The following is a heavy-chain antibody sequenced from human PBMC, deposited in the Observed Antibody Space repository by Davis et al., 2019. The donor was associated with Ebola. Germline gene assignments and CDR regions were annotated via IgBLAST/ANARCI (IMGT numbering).Heavy chain of an antibody. D-gene: IGHD3-10*01. CDR2: INPNSGGT. CDR3: ARTSGSYYYYGMDV. V-gene: IGHV1-2*02. CDR1: GYTFTVYY. Sequence: ASVKVSCKASGYTFTVYYMHWVRQAPGQGLEWMGWINPNSGGTDYAQKFQGRVTMTRDTSISTAYMELSRLRSDDTAVYYCARTSGSYYYYGMDVWGQGTTVTVSS. J-gene: IGHJ6*02.